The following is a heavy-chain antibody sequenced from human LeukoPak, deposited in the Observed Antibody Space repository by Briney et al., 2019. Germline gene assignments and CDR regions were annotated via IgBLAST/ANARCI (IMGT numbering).Heavy chain of an antibody. D-gene: IGHD2-21*01. CDR1: GYSFTSYW. J-gene: IGHJ3*02. Sequence: GESLKISCKGSGYSFTSYWIGWVRQVPGKGLEWMGIIYPGDSDTRYSPSFQGQVTISADKSISTAYLQWSSLKASDTAMYYCASPAYCGGDCYSGAFDIWGQGTMVTVSS. CDR3: ASPAYCGGDCYSGAFDI. V-gene: IGHV5-51*01. CDR2: IYPGDSDT.